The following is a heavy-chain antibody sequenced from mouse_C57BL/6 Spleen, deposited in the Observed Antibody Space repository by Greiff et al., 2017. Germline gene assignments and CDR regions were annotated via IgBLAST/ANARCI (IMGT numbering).Heavy chain of an antibody. CDR2: IDPEDGDT. CDR1: GFNIKDYY. CDR3: TRLYYGSSWDFDY. J-gene: IGHJ2*01. V-gene: IGHV14-1*01. Sequence: VQLQQSGAELVRPGASVKLSCTASGFNIKDYYMHWVKQRPEQGLEWIGRIDPEDGDTEYAPKFQGKATMTSDTSSNTAYLQLSSLTSEDTAVYYCTRLYYGSSWDFDYWGQGTTLTVSS. D-gene: IGHD1-1*01.